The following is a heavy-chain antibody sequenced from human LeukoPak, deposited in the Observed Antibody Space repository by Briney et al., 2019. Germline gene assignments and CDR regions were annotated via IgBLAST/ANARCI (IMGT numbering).Heavy chain of an antibody. CDR3: TRVNLRGSQYNWFDP. Sequence: SVKVSCKPSGGTFRSHIFSWVRQAPGQGLEWMGRITPVIDSAKYAQKFRDRITITADTSTGTAYLHLSSLTSEDTAIYYCTRVNLRGSQYNWFDPWGQGTLVTVSS. D-gene: IGHD1-26*01. J-gene: IGHJ5*02. CDR1: GGTFRSHI. CDR2: ITPVIDSA. V-gene: IGHV1-69*08.